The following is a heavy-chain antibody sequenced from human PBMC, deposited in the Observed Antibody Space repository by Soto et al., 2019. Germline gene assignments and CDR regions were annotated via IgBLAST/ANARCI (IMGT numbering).Heavy chain of an antibody. CDR3: AREEYCSAGSCYSWGGMDV. CDR1: GGTFSSYA. D-gene: IGHD2-15*01. J-gene: IGHJ6*02. Sequence: QVQLVQSGAEVKKPGSSVKVSCKASGGTFSSYAISWVRQAPGQGLEWMGGIIPIFGTANYAQKFQGRVTITADESTSTAYMELSSLRSDDTAVYYCAREEYCSAGSCYSWGGMDVWGQGTTVTVSS. V-gene: IGHV1-69*01. CDR2: IIPIFGTA.